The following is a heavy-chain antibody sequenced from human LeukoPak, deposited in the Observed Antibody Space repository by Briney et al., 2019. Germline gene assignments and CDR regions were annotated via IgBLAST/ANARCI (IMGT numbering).Heavy chain of an antibody. CDR2: IIPILGIA. CDR1: GGTFSSYA. Sequence: GSSVKVSCKASGGTFSSYAISWVRPAPGQGLEWMGRIIPILGIANYAQKFQGRVTITADKSTSTAYMELSSLRSEDTAVYYCARDVYPYDFWSGYSAFDIWGQGTMVTVSS. J-gene: IGHJ3*02. V-gene: IGHV1-69*04. CDR3: ARDVYPYDFWSGYSAFDI. D-gene: IGHD3-3*01.